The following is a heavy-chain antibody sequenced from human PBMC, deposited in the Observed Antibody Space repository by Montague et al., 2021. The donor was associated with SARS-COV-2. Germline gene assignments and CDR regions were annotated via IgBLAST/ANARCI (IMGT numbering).Heavy chain of an antibody. CDR3: ARERRYCSGGSCYSGWFDP. CDR1: GYSISSGYY. D-gene: IGHD2-15*01. Sequence: SETLSLICTVSGYSISSGYYWGWIRQPPGKGLEWIGSIYHSGSTYYNPSLKSRVTISVDTSKNQFSLKLSSVTAADTAVYYCARERRYCSGGSCYSGWFDPWGQGTLVTVSS. V-gene: IGHV4-38-2*02. CDR2: IYHSGST. J-gene: IGHJ5*02.